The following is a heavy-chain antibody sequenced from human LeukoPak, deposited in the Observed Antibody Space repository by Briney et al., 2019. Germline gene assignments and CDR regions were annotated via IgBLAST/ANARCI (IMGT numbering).Heavy chain of an antibody. D-gene: IGHD3-22*01. J-gene: IGHJ3*02. CDR1: GGSISSYY. V-gene: IGHV4-59*12. Sequence: PSETLSLTCTVSGGSISSYYWSWIRQPPGKGLEWIGNIYYSGSTNYNPSLKSRVTISVDTSKNQFSLNLSSVTAADTAVYYCARATQIRKTTYYYDSSGYLDIWGQGTMVTVSS. CDR2: IYYSGST. CDR3: ARATQIRKTTYYYDSSGYLDI.